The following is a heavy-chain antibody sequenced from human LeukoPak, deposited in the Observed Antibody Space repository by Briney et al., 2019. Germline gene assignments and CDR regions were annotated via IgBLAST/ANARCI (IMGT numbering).Heavy chain of an antibody. Sequence: ASVKVSCKASGYTFTSYGISWVRQAPGQGLEWMGWISAYNGNTNYAQKLQGRVTMTTDTSTSTAYMELRSLRSDVTAVYYCARDRWELLPSYYYYYMDVWGKGTTVTVSS. CDR3: ARDRWELLPSYYYYYMDV. D-gene: IGHD1-26*01. V-gene: IGHV1-18*01. J-gene: IGHJ6*03. CDR2: ISAYNGNT. CDR1: GYTFTSYG.